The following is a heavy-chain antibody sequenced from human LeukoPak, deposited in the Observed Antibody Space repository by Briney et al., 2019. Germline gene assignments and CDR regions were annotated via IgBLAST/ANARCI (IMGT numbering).Heavy chain of an antibody. V-gene: IGHV4-59*01. CDR1: GGSISSYY. D-gene: IGHD2-2*01. CDR2: IYYSGST. Sequence: SETLSLTCTVSGGSISSYYWGWIRQPPGKGLEGSGYIYYSGSTNYNPSLTSRGTISVDTSKNQFSLKLSSVPAADPAVYYCASSAADPGGPLDYRGQGTLVTVSP. J-gene: IGHJ4*02. CDR3: ASSAADPGGPLDY.